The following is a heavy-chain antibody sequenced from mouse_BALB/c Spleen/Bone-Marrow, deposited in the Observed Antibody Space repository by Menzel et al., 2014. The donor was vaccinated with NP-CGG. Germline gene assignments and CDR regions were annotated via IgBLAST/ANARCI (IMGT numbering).Heavy chain of an antibody. CDR3: ARGGYGYDGTFAY. J-gene: IGHJ3*01. D-gene: IGHD2-2*01. V-gene: IGHV2-9*02. CDR1: GFSLTSYG. Sequence: VKLQESGPGLVAPSQSLSITCTVSGFSLTSYGVHWIRQPPGKGLEWLGVIWAGGSANYKSAVMSRLSVSKDNSKSQVFLKMNSLQTDDTAMYCCARGGYGYDGTFAYWGQGTLVTVSA. CDR2: IWAGGSA.